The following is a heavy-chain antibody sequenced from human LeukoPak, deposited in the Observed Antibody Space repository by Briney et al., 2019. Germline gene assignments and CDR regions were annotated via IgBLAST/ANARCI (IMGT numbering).Heavy chain of an antibody. Sequence: ASVKVSCKASGYTFTSYGISWVRQAPGQGLEWMGWISAYNGNTNYALKLQGRVTMTTDTSTSTAYMELRSLRSDDTAVYYCARDSGEQWLVRKFDYWGQGTLVTVSS. CDR2: ISAYNGNT. V-gene: IGHV1-18*04. CDR1: GYTFTSYG. D-gene: IGHD6-19*01. J-gene: IGHJ4*02. CDR3: ARDSGEQWLVRKFDY.